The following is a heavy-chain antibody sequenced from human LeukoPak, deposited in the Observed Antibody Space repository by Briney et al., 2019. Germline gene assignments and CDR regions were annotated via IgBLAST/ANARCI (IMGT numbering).Heavy chain of an antibody. CDR1: GVPINSYY. CDR3: ASLMSLYYFDY. V-gene: IGHV4-59*01. J-gene: IGHJ4*02. CDR2: IFHSGNT. D-gene: IGHD3-10*01. Sequence: KPSETLSLTCNVSGVPINSYYWSWIRQPPGKGLEWIGYIFHSGNTNYNPSLKSRVTISVDTSKSHFSLKLTSVTAADTAVYYCASLMSLYYFDYWGQGALVTVSS.